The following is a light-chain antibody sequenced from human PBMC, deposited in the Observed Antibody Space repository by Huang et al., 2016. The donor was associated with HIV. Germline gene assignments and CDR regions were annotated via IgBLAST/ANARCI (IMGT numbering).Light chain of an antibody. CDR1: QGVNNF. V-gene: IGKV3-11*01. CDR3: QQRSNWPHT. J-gene: IGKJ2*01. Sequence: EIVLTQSPATLSLSPGERATLSCRASQGVNNFISWHQQKPGQAPRRRSEDASNRAAGIPARFSGSGYGTDFTLTISSLEPEDSAVYYCQQRSNWPHTFGQGTKLEIK. CDR2: DAS.